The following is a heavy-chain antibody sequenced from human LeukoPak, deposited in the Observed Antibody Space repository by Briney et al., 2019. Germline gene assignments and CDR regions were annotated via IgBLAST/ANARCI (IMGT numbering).Heavy chain of an antibody. D-gene: IGHD3-3*01. CDR1: GGTFSSYA. CDR2: IIPIFGTA. CDR3: ARDQRTTIFGVVMRGEFDY. V-gene: IGHV1-69*06. Sequence: SVKVSCKASGGTFSSYAISWVRQAPGQGLEWMGGIIPIFGTANYAQKFQGRVTITADKSTSTAYMELSGLRSEDTAVYYCARDQRTTIFGVVMRGEFDYWGQGTLVTVSS. J-gene: IGHJ4*02.